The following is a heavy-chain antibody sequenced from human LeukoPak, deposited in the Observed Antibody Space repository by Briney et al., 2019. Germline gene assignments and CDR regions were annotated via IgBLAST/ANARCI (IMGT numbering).Heavy chain of an antibody. CDR1: GGSISSYY. J-gene: IGHJ4*02. CDR3: ARGLYDSSGSNYGY. Sequence: SETLSLTCTVSGGSISSYYWSWIRQPAGKGLEWIGRIYTSGSTNYNPSLRSRVTMSVDTSKNQFSLKLSSVTAADTAVYYCARGLYDSSGSNYGYWGQGTLVTVSS. V-gene: IGHV4-4*07. CDR2: IYTSGST. D-gene: IGHD3-22*01.